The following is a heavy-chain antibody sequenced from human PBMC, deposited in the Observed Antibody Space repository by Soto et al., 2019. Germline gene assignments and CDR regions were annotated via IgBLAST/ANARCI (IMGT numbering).Heavy chain of an antibody. CDR3: ARAVAGTSILDS. Sequence: QVQLVQSGAEVKKPGSSVKISCQASGGTFSTSPISWVRQAPGQGLEWMGRTIPIVDRAIYAQNFQGRVTMTADKSTNTVYMEMFSLRSDDTAVYYCARAVAGTSILDSWGQGTLVTVSS. CDR2: TIPIVDRA. J-gene: IGHJ4*02. V-gene: IGHV1-69*08. D-gene: IGHD6-19*01. CDR1: GGTFSTSP.